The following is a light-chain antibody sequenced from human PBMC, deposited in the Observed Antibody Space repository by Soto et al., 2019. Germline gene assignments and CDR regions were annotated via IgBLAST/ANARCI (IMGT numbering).Light chain of an antibody. CDR3: QQYNIWPPEVT. CDR2: GAS. Sequence: EKVMTQSPATLSVSPGESATLSCRASQSVNRNLAWYQQKPGQTPRLLIYGASTRAAGVPVRFSGSGSGTDSNLTISSLQSEDFAIYYCQQYNIWPPEVTFGPGTKVDIK. J-gene: IGKJ3*01. CDR1: QSVNRN. V-gene: IGKV3-15*01.